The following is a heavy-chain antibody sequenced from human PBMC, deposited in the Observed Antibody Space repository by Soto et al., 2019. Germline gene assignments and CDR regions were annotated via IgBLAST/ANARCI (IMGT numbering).Heavy chain of an antibody. CDR3: ARDWGYDPDPTYYYGMDV. CDR2: IYYKSRWYN. CDR1: GDTVSTNTAA. Sequence: SRTLSLTCAISGDTVSTNTAAWNWIRQSPSRGLEWLGRIYYKSRWYNDYSESLKSRIAIIPDTSRNQFPLQLNSVIPEDTAVYYCARDWGYDPDPTYYYGMDVWGQGTKVTVSS. V-gene: IGHV6-1*01. J-gene: IGHJ6*02. D-gene: IGHD5-12*01.